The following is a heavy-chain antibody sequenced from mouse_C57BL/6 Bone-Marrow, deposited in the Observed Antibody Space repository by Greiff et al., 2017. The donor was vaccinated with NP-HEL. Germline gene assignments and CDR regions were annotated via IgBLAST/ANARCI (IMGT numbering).Heavy chain of an antibody. V-gene: IGHV1-50*01. CDR2: IDPSDSYT. D-gene: IGHD1-1*01. CDR1: GYTFTSYW. CDR3: ARDGSSYLGYFEV. J-gene: IGHJ1*03. Sequence: VQLQQPGAELVKPGASVKLSCKASGYTFTSYWVQWVKQRPGQGLEWIGEIDPSDSYTNYNQKFKGKATLTVDTSSSTAYMQLSSLTSEDSAVYYCARDGSSYLGYFEVWGTGTTVTVSS.